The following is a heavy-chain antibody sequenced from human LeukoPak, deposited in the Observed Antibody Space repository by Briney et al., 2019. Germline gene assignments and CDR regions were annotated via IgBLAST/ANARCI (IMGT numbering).Heavy chain of an antibody. CDR3: APGYGYYDFWSGYFSNWFDP. D-gene: IGHD3-3*01. J-gene: IGHJ5*02. V-gene: IGHV4-39*07. Sequence: SETLSLSCTVSGGSISSSSYYWGWIRQPPGKGLEWIGSIYYSGSPYYNPSLKSRVTISVDTSKTQFSLKLSSVTAADTAVYYCAPGYGYYDFWSGYFSNWFDPWGQGTLVTVSS. CDR2: IYYSGSP. CDR1: GGSISSSSYY.